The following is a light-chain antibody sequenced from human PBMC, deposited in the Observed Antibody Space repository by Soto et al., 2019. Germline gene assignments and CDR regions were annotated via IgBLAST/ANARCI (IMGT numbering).Light chain of an antibody. J-gene: IGKJ2*01. CDR3: QQYGSSPPHT. CDR1: QSVSSSY. Sequence: EIVLTQSPGTLSLSPGERATLSCRASQSVSSSYLAWYQQKPGQAPRLLIYGASSRATGIPGRFSGSGSGTDFTLTISRLEPEDFAVYYCQQYGSSPPHTFGQGTKVEIK. V-gene: IGKV3-20*01. CDR2: GAS.